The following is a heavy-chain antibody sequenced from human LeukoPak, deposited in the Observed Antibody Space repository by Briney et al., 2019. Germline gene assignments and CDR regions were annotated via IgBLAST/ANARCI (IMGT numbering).Heavy chain of an antibody. Sequence: KASETLSLTCTVPGGSISSYYWSWIRQPPGKGLEWIGYIYYSGTTNYNPSLKSRVTISVDTSKNQFSLKLSSMTAADTAVYYCARVSWFPGTSYYYLDVWDKGTTVTVSS. D-gene: IGHD1-1*01. CDR3: ARVSWFPGTSYYYLDV. J-gene: IGHJ6*03. CDR1: GGSISSYY. V-gene: IGHV4-59*01. CDR2: IYYSGTT.